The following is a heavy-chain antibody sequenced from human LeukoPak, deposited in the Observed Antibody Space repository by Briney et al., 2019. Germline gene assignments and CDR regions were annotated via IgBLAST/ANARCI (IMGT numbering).Heavy chain of an antibody. V-gene: IGHV3-23*01. CDR3: ARDRGFLEWTSLFDY. Sequence: GGSLRLSCAASGFTFSSYAMSWVRQAPGKGLEWVSAISGSGGSTYYADSVKGRFTISRDNSKNTLYLQMNSLRAEDTAVYYCARDRGFLEWTSLFDYWGQGTLVTVSS. CDR2: ISGSGGST. J-gene: IGHJ4*02. D-gene: IGHD3-3*01. CDR1: GFTFSSYA.